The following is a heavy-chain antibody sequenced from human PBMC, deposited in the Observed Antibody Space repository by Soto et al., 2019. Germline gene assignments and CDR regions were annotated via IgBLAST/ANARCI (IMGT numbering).Heavy chain of an antibody. CDR3: ARGENWNYEYYYYGMDV. CDR1: GYTFTGYY. CDR2: INPNSGGT. Sequence: ASVKVSCKASGYTFTGYYMHWVRQAPGQGLEWMGWINPNSGGTNYAQKFQGWVTMTRDTSNSTAYMELSRLRSDDTAVYYCARGENWNYEYYYYGMDVWGQGTTVTVSS. V-gene: IGHV1-2*04. D-gene: IGHD1-7*01. J-gene: IGHJ6*02.